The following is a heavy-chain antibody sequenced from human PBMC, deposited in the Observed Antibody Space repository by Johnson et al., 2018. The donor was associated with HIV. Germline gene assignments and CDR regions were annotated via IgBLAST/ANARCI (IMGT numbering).Heavy chain of an antibody. V-gene: IGHV3-23*04. J-gene: IGHJ3*02. D-gene: IGHD3-22*01. Sequence: VQLVESGGGLVQPGGSLRLSCAASGFTFSSYAMSWVRQAPGKGLEWVSAISGSGGSTYYADSVKGRFTISRDNSKNTLYLQMNSLRAEDTAVYYCAKGRTMIVVVTIDAFDIWGQGTMVTVSS. CDR2: ISGSGGST. CDR3: AKGRTMIVVVTIDAFDI. CDR1: GFTFSSYA.